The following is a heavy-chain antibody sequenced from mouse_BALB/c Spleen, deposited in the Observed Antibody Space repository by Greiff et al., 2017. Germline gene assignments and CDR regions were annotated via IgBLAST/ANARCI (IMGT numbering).Heavy chain of an antibody. CDR3: ARDATGGWYFDV. J-gene: IGHJ1*01. Sequence: EVNLVESGGGLVQPGGSLRLSCAPSGFTFSDFYMEWVRQPPGKRLEWIAASRNKANDYTTEYSASVKGRFIVSRDTSQSILYLQMNALRAEDTAIYYCARDATGGWYFDVWGAGTTVTVSS. CDR1: GFTFSDFY. CDR2: SRNKANDYTT. D-gene: IGHD1-1*01. V-gene: IGHV7-1*02.